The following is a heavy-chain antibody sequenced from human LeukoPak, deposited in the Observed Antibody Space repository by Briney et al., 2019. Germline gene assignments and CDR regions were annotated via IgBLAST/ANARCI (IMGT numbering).Heavy chain of an antibody. CDR3: ARGYSSSWSLRGEAFDI. J-gene: IGHJ3*02. D-gene: IGHD6-13*01. CDR2: ISGSGGST. V-gene: IGHV3-23*01. Sequence: GGSLRLSCAASGFTFSSYAMSWVRQAPGKGLEWVSAISGSGGSTYYADSVKGRFTISRDNSKNTLYLQMNSLRAEDTAVYYCARGYSSSWSLRGEAFDIWGQGTMVTVSS. CDR1: GFTFSSYA.